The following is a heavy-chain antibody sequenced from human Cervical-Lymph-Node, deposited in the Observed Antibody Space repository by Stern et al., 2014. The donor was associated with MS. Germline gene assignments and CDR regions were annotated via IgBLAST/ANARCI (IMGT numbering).Heavy chain of an antibody. V-gene: IGHV3-30*18. CDR2: ISYDGSNK. Sequence: QLVESGGGVVQPGRSLRLSCAASGFTFSSYGMHWVRQAPGKGLEWVAVISYDGSNKYYADSVKGRFTISRDNSKNTLYLQMNSLRAEDTAVYYCAKAPGRATVTPDYWGQGTLVTVSS. CDR1: GFTFSSYG. D-gene: IGHD4-17*01. CDR3: AKAPGRATVTPDY. J-gene: IGHJ4*02.